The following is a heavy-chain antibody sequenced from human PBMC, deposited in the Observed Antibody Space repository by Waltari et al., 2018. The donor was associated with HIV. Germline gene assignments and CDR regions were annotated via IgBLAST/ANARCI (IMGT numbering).Heavy chain of an antibody. J-gene: IGHJ6*02. CDR1: GGDFSRLV. CDR2: IIPLFGSD. V-gene: IGHV1-69*01. CDR3: GAGHHLTMNREIHPHTMDV. D-gene: IGHD3-16*02. Sequence: QVQLVQSGAEVTKSGSSVKVSCKASGGDFSRLVISWVRQVPGQGLEWMGGIIPLFGSDSTAQKFEGRLTITADDFTTTAYMELNRLRPDDAAVYFCGAGHHLTMNREIHPHTMDVWGQGTTVTVSS.